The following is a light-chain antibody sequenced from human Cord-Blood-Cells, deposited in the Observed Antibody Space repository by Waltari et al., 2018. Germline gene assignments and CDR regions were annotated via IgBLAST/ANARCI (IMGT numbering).Light chain of an antibody. CDR3: QQYGSSPFT. V-gene: IGKV3-20*01. CDR2: GAS. CDR1: QSVSSSY. Sequence: EIVLTQSPATLSLSPGDRATLSCRARQSVSSSYLAWYQQKPGQAPRPLIYGASSRATGIPDRFSGSGSGTDFTLTISRLEPEDFAVYYCQQYGSSPFTFGPGTKVDIK. J-gene: IGKJ3*01.